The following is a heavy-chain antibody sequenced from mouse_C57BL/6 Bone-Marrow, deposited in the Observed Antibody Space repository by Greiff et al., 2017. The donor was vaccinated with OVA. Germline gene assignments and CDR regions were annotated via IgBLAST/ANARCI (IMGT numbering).Heavy chain of an antibody. CDR2: IDPENGDT. Sequence: EVKLQESGAELVRPGASVKLSCTASGFNIKDDYMHWVKQRPEQGLEWIGWIDPENGDTEYASKFQGKATITADTSSNTAYLQLSSLTSEDTAVYYCTRWLPWYFDVWGTGTTVTVSS. CDR1: GFNIKDDY. CDR3: TRWLPWYFDV. V-gene: IGHV14-4*01. J-gene: IGHJ1*03. D-gene: IGHD2-3*01.